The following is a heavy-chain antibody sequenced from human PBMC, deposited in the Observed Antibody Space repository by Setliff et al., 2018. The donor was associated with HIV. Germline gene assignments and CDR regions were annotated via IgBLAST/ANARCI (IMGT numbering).Heavy chain of an antibody. D-gene: IGHD3-10*01. J-gene: IGHJ5*02. Sequence: GASVKVSCKASGYNFTNYGFSWVRQVPGQGLEWMGWVNTNNDKTNYAQKFQGRVTMTTDRSTKTAYLDLGSLRPDDTAVYYCARGLPTRYYGPDNWFDPWSQGTLVTVS. CDR2: VNTNNDKT. V-gene: IGHV1-18*01. CDR1: GYNFTNYG. CDR3: ARGLPTRYYGPDNWFDP.